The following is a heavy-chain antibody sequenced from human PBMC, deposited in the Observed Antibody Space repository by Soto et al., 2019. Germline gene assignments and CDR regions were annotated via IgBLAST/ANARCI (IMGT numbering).Heavy chain of an antibody. CDR1: GGSFSGYY. D-gene: IGHD3-9*01. CDR3: ATLRYLDY. Sequence: SETLSLTCAVYGGSFSGYYWSWIRQPPGKGLEWIGEINHSGSTNYNPSLKSRVTISVDTSKNQFSLKLSSVTAADTAVYYCATLRYLDYWGQGTLVTVSS. V-gene: IGHV4-34*01. CDR2: INHSGST. J-gene: IGHJ4*02.